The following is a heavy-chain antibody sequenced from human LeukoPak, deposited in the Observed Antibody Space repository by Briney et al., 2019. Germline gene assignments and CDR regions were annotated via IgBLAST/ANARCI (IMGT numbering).Heavy chain of an antibody. J-gene: IGHJ2*01. CDR2: ISGSGGST. V-gene: IGHV3-23*01. CDR1: GFTFSSYA. Sequence: GGSLRLSCAASGFTFSSYAMSWVRQAPGKGTAWVSAISGSGGSTYYADSVKGRFTISRGNSKNTLYLQMNSLRAEDRAVYYCAKVLQGYWYFDLWGRGTLVTVSS. CDR3: AKVLQGYWYFDL.